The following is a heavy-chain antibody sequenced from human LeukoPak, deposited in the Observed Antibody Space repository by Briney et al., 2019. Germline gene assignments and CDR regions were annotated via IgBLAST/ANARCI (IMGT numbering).Heavy chain of an antibody. V-gene: IGHV3-23*01. CDR2: ISGSGGST. Sequence: GGSLRLSCAASGFTFSSYAMSWVRQAPGKGLEWVSAISGSGGSTYYADSVKGRFTISRDNSKNTLYLQMNSLRAEDTAVYYCARDGSYVGYFDYWGQGTLVTVSS. J-gene: IGHJ4*02. CDR1: GFTFSSYA. D-gene: IGHD2-15*01. CDR3: ARDGSYVGYFDY.